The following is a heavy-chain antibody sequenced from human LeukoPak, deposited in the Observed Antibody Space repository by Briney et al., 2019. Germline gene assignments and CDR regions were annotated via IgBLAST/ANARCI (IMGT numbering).Heavy chain of an antibody. D-gene: IGHD3-22*01. CDR2: MIPIFGIA. V-gene: IGHV1-69*04. Sequence: SETVSCKGSVGTFSSYAISWVRQAPGPGLEWMGRMIPIFGIANYAQHFQGRVTITADKSTSTAYMELSSLRSEDTAVYYCARDGNDSSGYSRPGAFDIWGQGTMVTVSS. CDR3: ARDGNDSSGYSRPGAFDI. J-gene: IGHJ3*02. CDR1: VGTFSSYA.